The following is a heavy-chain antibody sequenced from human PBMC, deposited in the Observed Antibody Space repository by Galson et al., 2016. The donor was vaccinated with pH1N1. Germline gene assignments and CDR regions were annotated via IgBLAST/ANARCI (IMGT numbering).Heavy chain of an antibody. CDR1: GFTFSDYW. CDR3: ARDGISLRYYGSGSHLGWFDP. V-gene: IGHV3-7*01. D-gene: IGHD3-10*01. CDR2: IKEDGSQE. J-gene: IGHJ5*02. Sequence: SLRLSCAASGFTFSDYWMTWVRQAPGKGLEWVANIKEDGSQEHYVDFVKGRFTISRDNSKNTVHLQMNSLRLEDTAVYYCARDGISLRYYGSGSHLGWFDPWGQGTLVTVSS.